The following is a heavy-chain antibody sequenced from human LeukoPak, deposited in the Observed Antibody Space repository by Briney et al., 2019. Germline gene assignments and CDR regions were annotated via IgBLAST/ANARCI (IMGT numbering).Heavy chain of an antibody. CDR1: GGSISSYY. CDR2: IYYSGST. Sequence: SETLSLTCTVSGGSISSYYWSWIRQPPGKGLEWIGYIYYSGSTNYNPSLKSRVTISVDTSKNQFSLKLSSVTAADTAVYYCARDRLYYYYYMDVWGKGTTVTVSS. J-gene: IGHJ6*03. V-gene: IGHV4-59*01. CDR3: ARDRLYYYYYMDV.